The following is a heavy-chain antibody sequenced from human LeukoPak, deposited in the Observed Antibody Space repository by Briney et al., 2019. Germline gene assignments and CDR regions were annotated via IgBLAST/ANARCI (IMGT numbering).Heavy chain of an antibody. J-gene: IGHJ4*02. V-gene: IGHV3-13*01. Sequence: GGSLRLSCTASGFTFSNYDMHWVRQATGKGLEWVSAISTTGDTYYPGSVKGRFTISRENAKNSLYLQMNSLRAGDTAVYYCARAPHGDYFDYWGQGTLVTVPS. CDR2: ISTTGDT. CDR3: ARAPHGDYFDY. D-gene: IGHD4-17*01. CDR1: GFTFSNYD.